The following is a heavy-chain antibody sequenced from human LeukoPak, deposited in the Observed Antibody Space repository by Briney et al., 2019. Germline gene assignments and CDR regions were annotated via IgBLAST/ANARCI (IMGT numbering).Heavy chain of an antibody. CDR1: GFTFSSYS. Sequence: GGSLRLSCAASGFTFSSYSMNWVRQAPGKGLEWVSSISSSSSYIYYADSVKGRFTISRDNAKNSLYLQMNSLRAEDTAVYYCARFRGHPKQGYSYGYVDCWGQGTLVTVSS. CDR2: ISSSSSYI. D-gene: IGHD5-18*01. CDR3: ARFRGHPKQGYSYGYVDC. J-gene: IGHJ4*02. V-gene: IGHV3-21*01.